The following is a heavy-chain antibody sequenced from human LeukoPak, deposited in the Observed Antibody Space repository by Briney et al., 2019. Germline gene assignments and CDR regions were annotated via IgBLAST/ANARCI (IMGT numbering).Heavy chain of an antibody. D-gene: IGHD6-13*01. V-gene: IGHV1-58*02. CDR1: GFTFTSSA. CDR3: ARDWDSSSWYGGSGDY. J-gene: IGHJ4*02. Sequence: SVKVSCKASGFTFTSSAMQWVRQARGQRLEWIGWIVVGSGNTNYAQKFQERVTITRDMSTSTAYIELRSLRSDDTAVYYCARDWDSSSWYGGSGDYWGQGTLVTVSS. CDR2: IVVGSGNT.